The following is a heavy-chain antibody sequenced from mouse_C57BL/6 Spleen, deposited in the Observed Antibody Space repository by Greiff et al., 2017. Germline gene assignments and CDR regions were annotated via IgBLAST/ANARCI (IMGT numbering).Heavy chain of an antibody. V-gene: IGHV1-39*01. D-gene: IGHD1-1*01. CDR2: INPNYGTT. J-gene: IGHJ4*01. Sequence: EVQLQQSGPELVKPGASVKISCKASGYSFTDYNMNWVKQSNGKSLEWIGVINPNYGTTSYNQKFKGKATLTVDQSSSTAYMQLNSLTSEDAAVYYCARRYYGWDYGAMDYWGQGTSVTVSS. CDR1: GYSFTDYN. CDR3: ARRYYGWDYGAMDY.